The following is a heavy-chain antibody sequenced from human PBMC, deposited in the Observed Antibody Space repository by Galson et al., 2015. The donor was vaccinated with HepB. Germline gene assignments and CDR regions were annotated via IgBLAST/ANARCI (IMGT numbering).Heavy chain of an antibody. Sequence: SLRLSCAASGFIFSDHYMDWVRQAPGKGLEWIGRTRNKRYNYITEYAASVEGRFTISRDGSKNSLYLQMNSLKIEDTAVYYCASPQMYSSSWYYYWGQGTLVTVSA. D-gene: IGHD6-13*01. CDR1: GFIFSDHY. V-gene: IGHV3-72*01. J-gene: IGHJ4*02. CDR3: ASPQMYSSSWYYY. CDR2: TRNKRYNYIT.